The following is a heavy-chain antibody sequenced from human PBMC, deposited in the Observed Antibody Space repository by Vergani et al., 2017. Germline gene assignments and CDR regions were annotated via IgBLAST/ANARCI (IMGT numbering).Heavy chain of an antibody. J-gene: IGHJ6*02. D-gene: IGHD5-12*01. CDR3: AKANPRNSGYDYLYYYHAMDV. Sequence: EVQLLESGGDLVQPGGSLRLSCAASGFTFNHYAMNWVRPAPGKGLEWVSGISGSGGSTYYAGSVKGRFTISRDRSKNTLYLQMNSLSAGDTAVYYCAKANPRNSGYDYLYYYHAMDVWGQGTTVTVSS. V-gene: IGHV3-23*01. CDR2: ISGSGGST. CDR1: GFTFNHYA.